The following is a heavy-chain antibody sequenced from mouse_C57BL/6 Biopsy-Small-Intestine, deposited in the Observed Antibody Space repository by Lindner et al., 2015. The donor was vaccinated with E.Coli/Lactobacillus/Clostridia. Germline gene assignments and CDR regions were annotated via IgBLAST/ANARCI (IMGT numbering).Heavy chain of an antibody. V-gene: IGHV1S45*01. Sequence: VQLQESGAELVRPGASVKISCKAFGYTFTNHHINWVKQRPGQGLDWIGYINPHTDYTTYNQKFKGKATLTVDKSSSAAYVELSSLTSEDSAVYYCARLITTMVTTGYYYALDYWGQGTSVTVSS. J-gene: IGHJ4*01. CDR3: ARLITTMVTTGYYYALDY. CDR1: GYTFTNHH. CDR2: INPHTDYT. D-gene: IGHD2-1*01.